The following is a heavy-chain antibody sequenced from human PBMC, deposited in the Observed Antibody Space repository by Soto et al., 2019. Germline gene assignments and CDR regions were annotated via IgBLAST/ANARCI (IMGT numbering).Heavy chain of an antibody. CDR3: AQGNRAMADY. J-gene: IGHJ4*02. D-gene: IGHD5-18*01. Sequence: QITLKESGPTLVKPTQTLTLTCTFSGFSLSTLGVGVGWIRQPPGKALEWLAIIFWDDDKRYSPSLKSRLTITKDTSKNQVVLTLTNMDPVDTGTYYCAQGNRAMADYWGQGTLVTVSS. V-gene: IGHV2-5*02. CDR2: IFWDDDK. CDR1: GFSLSTLGVG.